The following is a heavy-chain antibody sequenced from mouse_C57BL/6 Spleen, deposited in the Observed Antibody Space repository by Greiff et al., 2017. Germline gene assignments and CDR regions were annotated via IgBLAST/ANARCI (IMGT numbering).Heavy chain of an antibody. J-gene: IGHJ4*01. CDR2: INPSSGYT. CDR3: ARCDGYDYAMDY. V-gene: IGHV1-4*01. D-gene: IGHD2-3*01. Sequence: QVQLQQSGAELARPGASVKMSCKASGYTFTSYTMHWVKQRPGQGLEWIGYINPSSGYTKYNQKFKDKATLTADKSSSTAYMQLSSLTSEDSAVYYCARCDGYDYAMDYWGQGTSVTVSS. CDR1: GYTFTSYT.